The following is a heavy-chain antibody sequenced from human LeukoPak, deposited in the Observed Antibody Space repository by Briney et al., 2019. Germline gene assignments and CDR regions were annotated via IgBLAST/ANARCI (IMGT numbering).Heavy chain of an antibody. CDR3: ARGDRSSDYYDSSGYIFDY. J-gene: IGHJ4*02. Sequence: PSETLSLTCTVSGGSISSNSYYWGWIRQPPGKGLEWIGYIYYSGSTNYNPSLKSRVTISVDTSKNQFSLKLSSVTAADTAVYYCARGDRSSDYYDSSGYIFDYWGQGTLVTVSS. D-gene: IGHD3-22*01. CDR2: IYYSGST. V-gene: IGHV4-61*05. CDR1: GGSISSNSYY.